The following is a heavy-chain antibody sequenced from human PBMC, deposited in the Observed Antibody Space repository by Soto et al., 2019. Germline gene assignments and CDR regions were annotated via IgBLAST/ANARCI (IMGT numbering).Heavy chain of an antibody. CDR1: RFSLTSFGMS. CDR3: ARLLKGGTSDWNQIDL. J-gene: IGHJ5*02. V-gene: IGHV2-70*01. Sequence: GSPLENPTQTLTLTCTFYRFSLTSFGMSVTWIRQPPGKALEWLALTDDNDHKYYNSSLRTRLTLSKDTSKNHVVLTMTNMDPVDTGMYFCARLLKGGTSDWNQIDLWGQGTLVTVSS. CDR2: TDDNDHK. D-gene: IGHD1-1*01.